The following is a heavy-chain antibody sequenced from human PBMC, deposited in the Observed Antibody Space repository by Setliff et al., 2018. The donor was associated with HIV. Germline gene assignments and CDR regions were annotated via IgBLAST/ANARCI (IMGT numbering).Heavy chain of an antibody. D-gene: IGHD2-21*02. CDR3: ARDHCGGDCYSLWYFDL. CDR2: IIPIFGTK. CDR1: GGTFSSYA. J-gene: IGHJ2*01. Sequence: SVKVSCNASGGTFSSYAISWVRQAPGQGLEWMGGIIPIFGTKNYAQKFQDRVTITTDESTSTAYMELSSLRSEDTAVYYCARDHCGGDCYSLWYFDLWGRGTLVTVSS. V-gene: IGHV1-69*05.